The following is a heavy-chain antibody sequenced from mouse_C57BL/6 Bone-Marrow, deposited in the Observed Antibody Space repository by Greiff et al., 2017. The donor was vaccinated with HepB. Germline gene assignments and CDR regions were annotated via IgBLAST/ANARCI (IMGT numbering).Heavy chain of an antibody. CDR1: GYTFTSYW. J-gene: IGHJ2*01. CDR3: ARSSYYSY. Sequence: QVQLKQPGAELVRPGTSVKLSCKASGYTFTSYWMHWVKQRPGQGLEWIGVIDPSDSYTNYNQKFKGKATLTVDTSSSTAYMQLSSLTSEDSAVYYCARSSYYSYWGQGTTLTVSS. V-gene: IGHV1-59*01. D-gene: IGHD2-12*01. CDR2: IDPSDSYT.